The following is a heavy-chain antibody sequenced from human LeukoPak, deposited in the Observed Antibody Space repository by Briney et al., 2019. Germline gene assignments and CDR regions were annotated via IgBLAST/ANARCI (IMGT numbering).Heavy chain of an antibody. CDR2: IKQDGSEK. CDR3: ARDKVRCSGGSCYLGVYYYYMDV. J-gene: IGHJ6*03. CDR1: GFTFSSYW. V-gene: IGHV3-7*01. Sequence: GGSLRLSCAASGFTFSSYWMSWVRQAPGKGLEWVANIKQDGSEKYYVDSVKGRFTISRDNAKNSLYLQMNSLRAEDTAVYYCARDKVRCSGGSCYLGVYYYYMDVWGKGTTVTVSS. D-gene: IGHD2-15*01.